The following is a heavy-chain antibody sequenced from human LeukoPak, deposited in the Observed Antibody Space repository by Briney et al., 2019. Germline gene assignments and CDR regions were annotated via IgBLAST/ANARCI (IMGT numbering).Heavy chain of an antibody. CDR1: GGSISSYY. Sequence: PSETLSLTCTVSGGSISSYYWSWIRQPAGTALEWIGRIYTSGTITYNPSLKSRVTMSVDTSKNQFSLKLSSVTAADTAVYYCARDSGTTGEVKFDPWAREPWSPSPQ. CDR2: IYTSGTI. V-gene: IGHV4-4*07. J-gene: IGHJ5*02. D-gene: IGHD3-10*01. CDR3: ARDSGTTGEVKFDP.